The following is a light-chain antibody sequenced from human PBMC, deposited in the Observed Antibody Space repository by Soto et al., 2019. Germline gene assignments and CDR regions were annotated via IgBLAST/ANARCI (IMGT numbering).Light chain of an antibody. CDR1: SSDVGSYNY. CDR3: SSYAGSNNLV. J-gene: IGLJ2*01. CDR2: EIS. V-gene: IGLV2-8*01. Sequence: QSALTQPPSASGSPGQPVTISCTGTSSDVGSYNYVSWYQQYPGKAPKLMIYEISKRPSGVPDRFSGSKSGNTASLTVSGLQAEDEADYYCSSYAGSNNLVFGGGTKLTVL.